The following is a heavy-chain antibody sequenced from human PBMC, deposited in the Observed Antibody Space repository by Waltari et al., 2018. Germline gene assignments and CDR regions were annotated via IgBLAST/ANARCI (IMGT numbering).Heavy chain of an antibody. V-gene: IGHV3-73*01. CDR2: IISKPNNYAT. CDR1: GFTFSGST. CDR3: TGGAVTGTDF. Sequence: EVQVVESGGGLVQPGGSLKLSCATSGFTFSGSTIHWVRRTSGKGLEWIGRIISKPNNYATRYTASVEGRFTISRDDSENTAYLQMSSLMTEDTAVYYCTGGAVTGTDFWGQGTLVTVSS. J-gene: IGHJ4*02. D-gene: IGHD6-13*01.